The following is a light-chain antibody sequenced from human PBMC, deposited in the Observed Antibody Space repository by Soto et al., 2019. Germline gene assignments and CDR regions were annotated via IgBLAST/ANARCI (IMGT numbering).Light chain of an antibody. V-gene: IGLV2-14*01. CDR3: SSYTTIGTWV. Sequence: QSVLTQPASVSGSPGQSITISCTGTSSDVGDRNYVSWYQQFPGKAPKLIIYEVNNRPSGISNRFSGSKSGNTASLTVSGLQAEDEADYYCSSYTTIGTWVFGGGTKLTVL. CDR2: EVN. CDR1: SSDVGDRNY. J-gene: IGLJ3*02.